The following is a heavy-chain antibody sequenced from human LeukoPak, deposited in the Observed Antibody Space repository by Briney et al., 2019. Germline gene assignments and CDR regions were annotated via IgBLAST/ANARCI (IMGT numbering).Heavy chain of an antibody. D-gene: IGHD6-19*01. Sequence: PGRSLRLSCEASGFTFSSYGMHWVTQTPGKGLEWLAVIWYDGSNKYYADSVKGRFTISRDNSKNTLYLQMNSLRPEDTSEYYCARAVPGFSSGWYALIDYWGQGTLVTVSS. CDR3: ARAVPGFSSGWYALIDY. V-gene: IGHV3-33*01. CDR2: IWYDGSNK. CDR1: GFTFSSYG. J-gene: IGHJ4*02.